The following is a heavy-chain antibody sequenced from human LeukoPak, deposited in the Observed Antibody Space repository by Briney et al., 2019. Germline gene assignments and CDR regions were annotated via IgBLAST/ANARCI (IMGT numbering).Heavy chain of an antibody. J-gene: IGHJ4*02. V-gene: IGHV3-30*18. CDR2: ISFDGNNK. Sequence: PGRSLRLSCAASGFTFSDYGMHWVRQAPGKGLEWVAFISFDGNNKYYADSVKGRFTISRDNSKNTLYLLMNSLRAEDTTVYYCAKDGGTVTYYFDYWGLGSLFTVSS. CDR3: AKDGGTVTYYFDY. CDR1: GFTFSDYG. D-gene: IGHD4-17*01.